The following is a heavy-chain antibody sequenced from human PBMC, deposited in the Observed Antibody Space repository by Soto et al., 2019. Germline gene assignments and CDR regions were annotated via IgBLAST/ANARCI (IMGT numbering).Heavy chain of an antibody. CDR2: IVPMYDSV. V-gene: IGHV1-69*06. J-gene: IGHJ4*02. CDR1: GGTLNTYT. CDR3: ATWRHYSGSYCFDY. D-gene: IGHD1-26*01. Sequence: SVKVSCKASGGTLNTYTINWVRQAPGRRLEWVGQIVPMYDSVNYAENFQGRATITADKSTKTSFMELTSLKSEDTALYFCATWRHYSGSYCFDYWGQGTLVTVSS.